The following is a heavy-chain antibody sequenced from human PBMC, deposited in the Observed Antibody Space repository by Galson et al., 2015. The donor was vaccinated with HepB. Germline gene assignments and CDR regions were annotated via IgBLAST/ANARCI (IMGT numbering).Heavy chain of an antibody. D-gene: IGHD3-22*01. CDR1: GFNFSTYA. CDR2: ISHLGNNK. J-gene: IGHJ5*01. CDR3: ARVGRGFDFGLDA. Sequence: SLRLSCAASGFNFSTYAMHWVRQAPGQGLDWVAVISHLGNNKYHADSVEGRFTISRDNSQNILYLQMSSLRSEDTAVYYCARVGRGFDFGLDAWGHGTLVTVSS. V-gene: IGHV3-30-3*01.